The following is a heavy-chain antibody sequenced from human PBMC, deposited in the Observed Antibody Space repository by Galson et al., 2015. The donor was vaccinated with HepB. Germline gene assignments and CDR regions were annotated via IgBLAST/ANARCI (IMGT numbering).Heavy chain of an antibody. CDR1: GYTFTGYY. CDR3: AREERFLEWLFNCFDY. V-gene: IGHV1-2*02. CDR2: INPNSGGT. Sequence: SVKVSCKASGYTFTGYYMHWVRQAPGQGLEWMGWINPNSGGTNYAQKFQGRVTMTRDTSISTAYMELSRLRSDDTAVYYCAREERFLEWLFNCFDYWGQGTLVTVSS. J-gene: IGHJ4*02. D-gene: IGHD3-3*01.